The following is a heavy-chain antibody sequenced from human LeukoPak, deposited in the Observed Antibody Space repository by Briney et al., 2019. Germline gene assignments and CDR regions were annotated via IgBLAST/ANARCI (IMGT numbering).Heavy chain of an antibody. D-gene: IGHD3-10*01. CDR1: GFTFSSYG. CDR3: AKDHPGAMVRGVPDY. Sequence: GGSLRPSCAASGFTFSSYGMHWVRQVPGKGLEWVAVISYDGSNKYYADSVKGRFTISRDNSKNTLYLQMNSLRAEDAAVYYCAKDHPGAMVRGVPDYWGQGTLVTVSS. CDR2: ISYDGSNK. V-gene: IGHV3-30*18. J-gene: IGHJ4*02.